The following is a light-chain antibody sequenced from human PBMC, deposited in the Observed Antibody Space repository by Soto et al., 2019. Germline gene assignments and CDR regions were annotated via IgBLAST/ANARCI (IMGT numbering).Light chain of an antibody. J-gene: IGKJ1*01. CDR1: QSVSNNY. Sequence: EIVLTQSPGTLSLSPGERATLSCRASQSVSNNYLAWYQQKPGQAPKLLIYDASSLESGVPSRFSGSGSGTEFTLTISSLQPDDLATYYCQQYNRYPAFGQGTKVDIK. CDR3: QQYNRYPA. V-gene: IGKV3-20*01. CDR2: DAS.